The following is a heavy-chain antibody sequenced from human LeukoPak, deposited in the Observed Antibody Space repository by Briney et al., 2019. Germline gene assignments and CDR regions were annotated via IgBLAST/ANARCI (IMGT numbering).Heavy chain of an antibody. CDR1: GYTFPRFG. Sequence: ASVKVSCKASGYTFPRFGITWVRQAPGQGLEWMGWISAYNGNTNLAQNFQGRVTITADESTSTAYMELSSLRSEDTAVYYCARGAYSSSWYLFDYWGQGTLVTVSS. CDR3: ARGAYSSSWYLFDY. J-gene: IGHJ4*02. D-gene: IGHD6-13*01. CDR2: ISAYNGNT. V-gene: IGHV1-18*01.